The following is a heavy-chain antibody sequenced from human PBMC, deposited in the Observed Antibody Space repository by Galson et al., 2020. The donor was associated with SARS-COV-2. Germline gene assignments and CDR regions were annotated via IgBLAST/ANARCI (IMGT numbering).Heavy chain of an antibody. CDR2: FDPEDGET. D-gene: IGHD3-3*01. Sequence: SDKVSCKVSGYTLTELSMHWVRQAPGKGLEWMGGFDPEDGETIYAQKFQGRVTMTEDTSTDTAYMELSSLRSEDTAVYYCATRPAIFGVAFDYWGQGTLVTVSS. CDR3: ATRPAIFGVAFDY. CDR1: GYTLTELS. J-gene: IGHJ4*02. V-gene: IGHV1-24*01.